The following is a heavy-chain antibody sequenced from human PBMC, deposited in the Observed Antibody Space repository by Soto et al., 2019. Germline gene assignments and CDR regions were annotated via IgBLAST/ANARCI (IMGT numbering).Heavy chain of an antibody. J-gene: IGHJ4*02. Sequence: SETLSLTCTVPGGSISSSSYYWSWIRQPPGKGLEWIGEINHSGSTNYNPSLKSRVTISVDTSKNQFSLKLSSVTAADTAVYYCARGGEYSSSWPPLFDYWGQGTLVTVSS. D-gene: IGHD6-13*01. CDR3: ARGGEYSSSWPPLFDY. CDR1: GGSISSSSYY. V-gene: IGHV4-39*07. CDR2: INHSGST.